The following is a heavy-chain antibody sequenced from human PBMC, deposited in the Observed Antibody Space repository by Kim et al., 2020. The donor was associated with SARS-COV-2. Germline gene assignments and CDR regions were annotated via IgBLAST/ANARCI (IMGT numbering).Heavy chain of an antibody. CDR2: ISSSSTI. CDR3: ARVNGWSDY. Sequence: GGSLRLSCAASGFTFSSYSMNWVRQAPGKGLEWVSYISSSSTIYYADSVKGRFTISRDNAKNSLYLQMNSLRDEDTAVYYCARVNGWSDYWGQGTLVTVSS. CDR1: GFTFSSYS. V-gene: IGHV3-48*02. J-gene: IGHJ4*02. D-gene: IGHD4-17*01.